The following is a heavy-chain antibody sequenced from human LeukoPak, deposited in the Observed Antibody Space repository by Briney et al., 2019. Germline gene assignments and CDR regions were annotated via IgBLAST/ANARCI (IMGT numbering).Heavy chain of an antibody. Sequence: ASVKVSCKASGYTFTSYGISWVRQAPGQGLEWMGWISAYNGNTNYAQKLQGRVTMTTDTSTSTAYMELRSLRSDDTAVYCCARDKDYDFWSGYRFEYWGQGTLVTVSS. CDR2: ISAYNGNT. V-gene: IGHV1-18*01. CDR1: GYTFTSYG. J-gene: IGHJ4*02. CDR3: ARDKDYDFWSGYRFEY. D-gene: IGHD3-3*01.